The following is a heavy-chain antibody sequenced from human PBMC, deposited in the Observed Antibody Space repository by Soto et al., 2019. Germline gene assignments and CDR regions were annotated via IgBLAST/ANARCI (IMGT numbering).Heavy chain of an antibody. J-gene: IGHJ4*02. CDR2: IYYSGST. V-gene: IGHV4-30-4*01. D-gene: IGHD4-17*01. CDR3: ARGASVNQYGDYYFDY. CDR1: GGSINSGDYY. Sequence: SETLSLTCTVSGGSINSGDYYWRWIRQPPGKGLEWIGYIYYSGSTYYNPSLKSRVTISVDTSKNQFSLKLSSVTAADTAVYYCARGASVNQYGDYYFDYWGQGTLVTVSS.